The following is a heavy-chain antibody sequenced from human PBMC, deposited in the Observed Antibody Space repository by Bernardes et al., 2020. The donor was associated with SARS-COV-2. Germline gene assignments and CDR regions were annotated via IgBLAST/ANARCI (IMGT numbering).Heavy chain of an antibody. J-gene: IGHJ4*02. Sequence: GGSLRLSCAASGFTFSSYAMHWVRQAPGKGLEWVAVISYDGSNKYYADSVKGRFTISRDNSKNTLYLQMNSLRAEDTAVYYCARGVGVDDFWSGYLHDYWGQGTLVTVSS. CDR3: ARGVGVDDFWSGYLHDY. CDR2: ISYDGSNK. V-gene: IGHV3-30-3*01. D-gene: IGHD3-3*01. CDR1: GFTFSSYA.